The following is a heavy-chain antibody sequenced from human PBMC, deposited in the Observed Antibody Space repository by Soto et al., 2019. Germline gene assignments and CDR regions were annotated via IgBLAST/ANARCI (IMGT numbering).Heavy chain of an antibody. CDR2: INSDGSDT. J-gene: IGHJ4*02. D-gene: IGHD7-27*01. Sequence: PGGSLRLSCAASGFTFSSYWMHWVRQAPGKGLVWVSRINSDGSDTSNADSVEGRFTISRDNAKNTLYLQMNSLRAEDTAVYYCARESSWAPDYWGQGTLVTVSS. CDR3: ARESSWAPDY. V-gene: IGHV3-74*01. CDR1: GFTFSSYW.